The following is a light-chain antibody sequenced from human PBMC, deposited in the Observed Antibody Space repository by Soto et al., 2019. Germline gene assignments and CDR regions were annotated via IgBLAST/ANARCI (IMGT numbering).Light chain of an antibody. CDR2: WAS. Sequence: DIVMTQSPDSLAVSLGERATINCKSSQSVLYSSNNKNYLAWSRENPGQPPKLLIYWASTRESGVPARFSGSGPGTDFTHTLSSLQAEDVAVYYCQQYYSTPLTFGQGTKVEI. V-gene: IGKV4-1*01. CDR3: QQYYSTPLT. CDR1: QSVLYSSNNKNY. J-gene: IGKJ1*01.